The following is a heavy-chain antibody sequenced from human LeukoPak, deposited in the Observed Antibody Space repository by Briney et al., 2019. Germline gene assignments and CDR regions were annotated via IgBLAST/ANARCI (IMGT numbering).Heavy chain of an antibody. J-gene: IGHJ4*02. D-gene: IGHD2-2*01. CDR3: VKGGYCSSTSCPADFDY. CDR2: ISSNGGST. Sequence: PGGSLRLFCSASGFTFSSYAMHWVRQAPGKGLEYVSAISSNGGSTYYADSVKGRFTISRDNSKNTLYLQMSSLRAEDTAVYYCVKGGYCSSTSCPADFDYWGQGTLVTVSS. CDR1: GFTFSSYA. V-gene: IGHV3-64D*06.